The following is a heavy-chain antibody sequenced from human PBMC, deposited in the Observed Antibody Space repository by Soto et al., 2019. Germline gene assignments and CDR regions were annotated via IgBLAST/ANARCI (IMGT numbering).Heavy chain of an antibody. CDR2: IYYSGST. V-gene: IGHV4-39*01. J-gene: IGHJ3*02. CDR3: ARLGLRENAFDI. CDR1: GGSISSSSYY. Sequence: SETLSLTCTVSGGSISSSSYYWGWIRQPPGKGLEWIGSIYYSGSTYYNPSLKSRVTISVDTSKNQFSLKLSSVTAADTAVYYCARLGLRENAFDIWGQGTMVTVSS. D-gene: IGHD2-15*01.